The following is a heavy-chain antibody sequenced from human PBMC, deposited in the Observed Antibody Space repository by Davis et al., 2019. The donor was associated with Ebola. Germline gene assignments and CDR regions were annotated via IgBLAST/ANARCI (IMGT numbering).Heavy chain of an antibody. Sequence: AASVKVSCKASGGTFSSYAISWVRQAPGQGLEWMGGIIPIFGTANYAQKFQGRVTITADESTSTAYMELSSLRSEDTAVYYCATASSIVVSYSYGMDVWVQGTTVTVSS. CDR3: ATASSIVVSYSYGMDV. V-gene: IGHV1-69*13. CDR1: GGTFSSYA. CDR2: IIPIFGTA. D-gene: IGHD1-26*01. J-gene: IGHJ6*02.